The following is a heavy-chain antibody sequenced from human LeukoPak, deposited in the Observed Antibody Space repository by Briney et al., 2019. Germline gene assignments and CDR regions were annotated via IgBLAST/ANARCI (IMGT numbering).Heavy chain of an antibody. CDR3: TKCMSATGVCLNFDS. CDR1: GFTFLNYP. V-gene: IGHV3-23*01. D-gene: IGHD2-21*02. CDR2: ICGRDDTK. J-gene: IGHJ4*02. Sequence: GWSLRLSFEASGFTFLNYPMSWVRPAPAKELHWVSGICGRDDTKYYTDSLEGSTYYPNYGEGRVHIFSDNSQNAVYLQVDSLGVDDTVVYYCTKCMSATGVCLNFDSWGQGILVTVSS.